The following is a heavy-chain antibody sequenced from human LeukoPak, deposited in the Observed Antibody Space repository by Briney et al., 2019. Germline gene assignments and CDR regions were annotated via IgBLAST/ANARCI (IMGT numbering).Heavy chain of an antibody. CDR2: ISGSGGST. D-gene: IGHD6-19*01. V-gene: IGHV3-23*01. Sequence: PGGSLRLSCAASGFTFSSYAMTWVRQAPGEGLEWVSAISGSGGSTYYADSVKGRFTISRDNSKNTLYLQMNSPRAEDTAVYYCASRIAVAIFDYWGQGTLVTVSS. CDR1: GFTFSSYA. CDR3: ASRIAVAIFDY. J-gene: IGHJ4*02.